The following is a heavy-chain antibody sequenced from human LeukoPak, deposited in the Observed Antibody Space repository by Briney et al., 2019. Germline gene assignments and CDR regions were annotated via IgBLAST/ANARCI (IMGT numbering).Heavy chain of an antibody. V-gene: IGHV1-2*02. CDR2: VNPNSGGT. CDR1: GYTFTGYY. Sequence: ASVKVSCKASGYTFTGYYMHWVRQAPGQGLEWMGWVNPNSGGTNYAQKFQGRVTMTRDTSISTAYMELSRLRSDDTDVYYCARVGRYYGSGSHLDYWGQGTLVTVSS. D-gene: IGHD3-10*01. CDR3: ARVGRYYGSGSHLDY. J-gene: IGHJ4*02.